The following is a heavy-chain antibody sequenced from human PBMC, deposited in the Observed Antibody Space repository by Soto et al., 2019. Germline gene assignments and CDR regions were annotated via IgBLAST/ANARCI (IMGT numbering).Heavy chain of an antibody. D-gene: IGHD3-3*01. V-gene: IGHV4-34*01. CDR2: INHSGST. CDR3: ARDRIFYGVKYYYYYGMDV. Sequence: SETLSLTCAVYGGSFSGYYWSWIRQPPGKGLEWIGEINHSGSTNYNPSLKSRVAISVDTSKNQFSLKLSSVTAADTAVYYCARDRIFYGVKYYYYYGMDVWGQGTTVTVSS. CDR1: GGSFSGYY. J-gene: IGHJ6*02.